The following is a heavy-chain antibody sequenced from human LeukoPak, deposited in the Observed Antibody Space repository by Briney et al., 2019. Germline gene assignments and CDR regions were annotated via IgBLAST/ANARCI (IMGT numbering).Heavy chain of an antibody. V-gene: IGHV4-61*02. J-gene: IGHJ4*02. CDR1: GGSISSGSYY. Sequence: SETLSLTCTVSGGSISSGSYYWSWIRQPAGKGLEWIGRIYTSGSTNYNPSLKSRVTISVDTSKNQFSLKLSSVTAADTAVYYCARRHVEYSSSSDPYYFDYWGQGTLVTVSS. CDR3: ARRHVEYSSSSDPYYFDY. D-gene: IGHD6-6*01. CDR2: IYTSGST.